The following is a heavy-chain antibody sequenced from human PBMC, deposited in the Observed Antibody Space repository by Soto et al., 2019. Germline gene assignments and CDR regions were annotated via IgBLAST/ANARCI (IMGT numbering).Heavy chain of an antibody. Sequence: GGSLRLSCAASGFTVSSNYMSWVRQAPGKGLEWVSVIYSGGSTYYADSVKGRFTISRDNSKNTLYLQMNSLRAEDTAVYYCARDLRKWLVDRTNPIGEIYYYGMDVWGQGTTVTVSS. CDR1: GFTVSSNY. CDR2: IYSGGST. CDR3: ARDLRKWLVDRTNPIGEIYYYGMDV. J-gene: IGHJ6*02. D-gene: IGHD6-19*01. V-gene: IGHV3-66*01.